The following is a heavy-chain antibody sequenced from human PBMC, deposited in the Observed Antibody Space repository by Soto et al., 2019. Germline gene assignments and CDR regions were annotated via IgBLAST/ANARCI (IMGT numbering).Heavy chain of an antibody. J-gene: IGHJ4*02. V-gene: IGHV3-30-3*01. CDR3: ASRGYSYGYRDY. CDR2: ISYDGSNK. D-gene: IGHD5-18*01. Sequence: QVQLVESGGGVVQPGRSLRLSGAASGFTFSSYAMHWVRQAPGKGLEWVAVISYDGSNKYYADSVKGRFTISRDNSKNTLYLQMNSLRAEDTAVYYCASRGYSYGYRDYWGQGTLVTVSS. CDR1: GFTFSSYA.